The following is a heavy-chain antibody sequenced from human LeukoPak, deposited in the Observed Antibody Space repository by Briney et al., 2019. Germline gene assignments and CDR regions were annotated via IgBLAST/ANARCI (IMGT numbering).Heavy chain of an antibody. CDR1: GFTFSDYW. Sequence: GSLRLSCVASGFTFSDYWMTWVRQAPGKGLECVANIKQDGSEKFYVDSVKGRFTISRDNAKNSLYLQMNSLRAEDTAVYYCARDGRFSYGAFDIWSQGTMVTVSS. D-gene: IGHD3-3*01. CDR2: IKQDGSEK. V-gene: IGHV3-7*01. CDR3: ARDGRFSYGAFDI. J-gene: IGHJ3*02.